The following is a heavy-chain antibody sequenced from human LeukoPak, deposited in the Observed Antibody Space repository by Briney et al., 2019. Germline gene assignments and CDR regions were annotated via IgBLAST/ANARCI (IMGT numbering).Heavy chain of an antibody. Sequence: PGGSLRLSCAASGFAFSSYEMNWVRQAPGKGLEWVSYISSSGSTIYYADSVKGRFTISRDNAKNSLYLQMNSLRAEDTAVYYCARLTPRAFYDDYGFDYWGQGTLVTVSS. J-gene: IGHJ4*02. CDR1: GFAFSSYE. CDR3: ARLTPRAFYDDYGFDY. CDR2: ISSSGSTI. D-gene: IGHD4-17*01. V-gene: IGHV3-48*03.